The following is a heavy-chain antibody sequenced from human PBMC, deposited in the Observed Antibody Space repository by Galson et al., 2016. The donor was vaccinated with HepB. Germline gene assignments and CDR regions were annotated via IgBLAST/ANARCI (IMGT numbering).Heavy chain of an antibody. J-gene: IGHJ6*02. D-gene: IGHD2-2*03. CDR3: AGGRGYCSSTSCYVLYGMDV. Sequence: SETLSLTCAVYGGSFSGYYWSWIRQPPGKGLEWIGEINHNGSTNYNPSLTSRVTISVDTSKNQFSLKLSSVTAADTAVYYCAGGRGYCSSTSCYVLYGMDVWGQGTTVTVSS. CDR2: INHNGST. V-gene: IGHV4-34*01. CDR1: GGSFSGYY.